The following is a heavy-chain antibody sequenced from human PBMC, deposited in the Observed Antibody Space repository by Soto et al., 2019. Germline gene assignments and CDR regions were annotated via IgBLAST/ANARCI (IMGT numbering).Heavy chain of an antibody. CDR1: GYTFTSYA. J-gene: IGHJ5*02. CDR3: ARGVYYDFWSGYGWFDP. D-gene: IGHD3-3*01. V-gene: IGHV1-3*01. Sequence: ASVKVSCKDSGYTFTSYAMHWVRQAPGQRLEWMGWINAGNGNTKYSQKFQGRVTMTRDTSASTAYMELSSLRSEDTAVYYCARGVYYDFWSGYGWFDPWGQRTLDTVSS. CDR2: INAGNGNT.